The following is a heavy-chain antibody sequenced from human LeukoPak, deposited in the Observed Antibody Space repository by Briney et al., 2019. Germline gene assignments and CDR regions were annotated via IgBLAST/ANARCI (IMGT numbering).Heavy chain of an antibody. V-gene: IGHV4-4*07. J-gene: IGHJ6*03. CDR3: AREKVTMVRGVIPEDYYYYYMDV. CDR1: GGSISNYY. Sequence: PSETLSLTCTVSGGSISNYYWNWIRQPAGKGLEWIGRIYTSGSTDYNPSLKSRVTISVDTSKNQFSLKLSSVTAADTAVYYCAREKVTMVRGVIPEDYYYYYMDVWGKGTTVTISS. CDR2: IYTSGST. D-gene: IGHD3-10*01.